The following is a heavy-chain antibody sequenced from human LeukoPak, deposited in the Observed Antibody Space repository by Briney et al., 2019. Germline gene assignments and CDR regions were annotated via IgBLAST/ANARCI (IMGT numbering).Heavy chain of an antibody. CDR1: GYTFTIYY. CDR3: ARENWNYVY. J-gene: IGHJ4*02. V-gene: IGHV1-46*01. Sequence: GASVKVSCKASGYTFTIYYMHWVRQAPGQGLEWMGIINPSGGNTNYAQEFQGRVTMTRDMSTSTVYMELRSLRSDDTAVYYCARENWNYVYWGQGTLVTVSS. CDR2: INPSGGNT. D-gene: IGHD1-7*01.